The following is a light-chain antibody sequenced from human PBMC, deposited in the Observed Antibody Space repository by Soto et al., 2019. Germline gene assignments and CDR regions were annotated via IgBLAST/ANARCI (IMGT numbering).Light chain of an antibody. J-gene: IGLJ1*01. CDR2: DND. CDR1: YSNIGKNH. CDR3: GTWDGKV. Sequence: QSVLTQPPSVFAAPGQRVTISCSGSYSNIGKNHISWYQVLPGSAPKVVIYDNDKRPSGISDRFSGSKSDTSATLGITGLQTGEEADYYCGTWDGKVFGTGTKLTVL. V-gene: IGLV1-51*01.